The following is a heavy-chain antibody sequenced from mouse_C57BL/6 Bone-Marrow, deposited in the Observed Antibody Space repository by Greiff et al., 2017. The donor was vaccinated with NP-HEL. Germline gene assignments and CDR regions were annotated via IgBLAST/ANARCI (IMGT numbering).Heavy chain of an antibody. V-gene: IGHV2-2*01. Sequence: QVQLQQSGPGLVQPSQSLSITCTVSGFSLTSYGVHWVRQSPGKGLEWLGVIWSGGSTDYNAAFISRLSISKDNSKSQVFFKMNSLQADDTAIYYCARLSHYYGSAWFAYWGQGTLVTVSA. J-gene: IGHJ3*01. CDR2: IWSGGST. CDR1: GFSLTSYG. D-gene: IGHD1-1*01. CDR3: ARLSHYYGSAWFAY.